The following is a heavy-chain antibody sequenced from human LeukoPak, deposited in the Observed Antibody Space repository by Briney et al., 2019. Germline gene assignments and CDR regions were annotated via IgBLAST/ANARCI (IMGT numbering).Heavy chain of an antibody. V-gene: IGHV1-69*13. D-gene: IGHD2/OR15-2a*01. CDR3: AREGSSGAYYYHSTSFHYFDY. CDR2: IIPIFGTA. Sequence: SVKVSCKASGGTFITYAISWVRQAPGQGLEWMGGIIPIFGTANYAQKFQGRVTITADESTSTAYMELSSLRSEDTAVYYCAREGSSGAYYYHSTSFHYFDYWGQGTLVTVSS. CDR1: GGTFITYA. J-gene: IGHJ4*02.